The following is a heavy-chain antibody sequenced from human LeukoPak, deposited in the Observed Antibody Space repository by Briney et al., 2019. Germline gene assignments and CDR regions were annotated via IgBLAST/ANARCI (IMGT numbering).Heavy chain of an antibody. CDR3: ARANFLYCSSSTCLFDY. Sequence: ASVKVSCKASGHTFTDYYMHWVRQAPGQGFEWMGWINPNDGDTNYVQKFQGRVTMTRDTSISTAHMEVSRLRSDDTAVYYCARANFLYCSSSTCLFDYWGQGTLVTVSS. J-gene: IGHJ4*02. CDR2: INPNDGDT. CDR1: GHTFTDYY. D-gene: IGHD2-2*01. V-gene: IGHV1-2*02.